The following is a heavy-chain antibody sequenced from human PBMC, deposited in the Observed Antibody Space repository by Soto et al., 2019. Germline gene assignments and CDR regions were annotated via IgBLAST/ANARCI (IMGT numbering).Heavy chain of an antibody. V-gene: IGHV1-69*01. D-gene: IGHD3-10*01. CDR1: GGIFSTYA. J-gene: IGHJ4*02. Sequence: QVQLVQSGAEVKQPGSSVKVSCMASGGIFSTYAISWLRQAPGQGLEWMGGIIPLFGTPNYAQRFQGRVTITADESTSTAYMRLSILGAEVKVVYYGARDRYNYGTGYYCDRIDFWGQGTLVTVSS. CDR3: ARDRYNYGTGYYCDRIDF. CDR2: IIPLFGTP.